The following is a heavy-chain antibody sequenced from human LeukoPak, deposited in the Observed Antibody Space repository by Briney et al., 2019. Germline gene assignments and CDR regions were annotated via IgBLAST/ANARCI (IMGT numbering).Heavy chain of an antibody. CDR3: ATGYGSGWLHA. V-gene: IGHV4-31*03. Sequence: SQTLSLTCTVSGGSIIRGYWVSIRQPPGNYLECIGYILSSGTTSYNPSLHSGLIISVDTTENQFSLRLSSVTAADSAVYYCATGYGSGWLHAWGQGTLVTVSS. J-gene: IGHJ5*02. CDR2: ILSSGTT. CDR1: GGSIIRGY. D-gene: IGHD3-9*01.